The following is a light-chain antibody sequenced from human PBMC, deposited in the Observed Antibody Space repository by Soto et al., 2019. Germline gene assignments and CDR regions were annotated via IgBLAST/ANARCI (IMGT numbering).Light chain of an antibody. J-gene: IGKJ1*01. CDR2: GTS. CDR1: QGISSSY. V-gene: IGKV3-20*01. CDR3: QQFASSPRT. Sequence: ENVLTQSPGTLSLSPGERATLSCRASQGISSSYLAWYQQKPGQAPRLLLYGTSGRATGVPDRFSGSGSGTDFTLTINRLEPEDFAMYYCQQFASSPRTFGQGTKVEI.